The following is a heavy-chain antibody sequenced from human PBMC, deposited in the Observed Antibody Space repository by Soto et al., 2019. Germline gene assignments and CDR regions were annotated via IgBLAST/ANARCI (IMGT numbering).Heavy chain of an antibody. V-gene: IGHV4-31*03. Sequence: PSETLSLTCTVSGGSICSGGYYWSWIRQHPGKGLEWIGYIYYSGSTYYNPSLKSRVTISVDTSKNQFSLKLSSVTAADTAVYYCARFTMVRGVPVVAYFDYWGQGTLVTVSS. CDR1: GGSICSGGYY. J-gene: IGHJ4*02. D-gene: IGHD3-10*01. CDR3: ARFTMVRGVPVVAYFDY. CDR2: IYYSGST.